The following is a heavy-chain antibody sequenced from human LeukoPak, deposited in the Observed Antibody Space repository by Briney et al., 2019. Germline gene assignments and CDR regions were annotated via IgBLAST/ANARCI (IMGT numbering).Heavy chain of an antibody. Sequence: GGSLRLSCAASGFTFSGYAMSWVRQAPGKGLEWVSAISGSGGSTYYADSVKGRFTISRDNSKNTLYLQMNSLRAEDTAVYYCASLGSLGGPYFDYWGQGTLVTVSS. V-gene: IGHV3-23*01. CDR1: GFTFSGYA. D-gene: IGHD3-16*01. J-gene: IGHJ4*02. CDR3: ASLGSLGGPYFDY. CDR2: ISGSGGST.